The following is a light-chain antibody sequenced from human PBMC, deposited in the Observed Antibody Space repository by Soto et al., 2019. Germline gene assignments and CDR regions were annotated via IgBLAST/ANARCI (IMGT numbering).Light chain of an antibody. CDR2: AAS. CDR1: QGISSY. J-gene: IGKJ4*01. CDR3: QQLNSYPTLT. Sequence: DIQLTQSPSFLSASVGDRVTITCRASQGISSYLAWYQQKPGKAPKLLIYAASTLQSGVPSRFSGSGSGTEFTLTISSLQPQDFSTSYFQQLNSYPTLTFGGGTKVEIK. V-gene: IGKV1-9*01.